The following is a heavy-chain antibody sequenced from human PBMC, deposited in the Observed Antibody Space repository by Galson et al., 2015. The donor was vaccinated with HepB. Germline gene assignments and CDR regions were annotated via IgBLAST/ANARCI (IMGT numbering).Heavy chain of an antibody. CDR1: GFTFSNAW. V-gene: IGHV3-15*01. CDR3: TTGTPVGGSMIVVEEDFDY. D-gene: IGHD3-22*01. J-gene: IGHJ4*02. Sequence: SLRLSCAASGFTFSNAWMSWVRQAPGKGLEWVGRIKSRTDGGTTDYAAPVKGRFTISRDDSKNTLYLQMNSLKTEDTAVYYCTTGTPVGGSMIVVEEDFDYWGQGTLVTVSS. CDR2: IKSRTDGGTT.